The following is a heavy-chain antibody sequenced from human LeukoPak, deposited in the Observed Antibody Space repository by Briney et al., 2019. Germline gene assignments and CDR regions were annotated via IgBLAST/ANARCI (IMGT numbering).Heavy chain of an antibody. CDR2: IYSGGST. J-gene: IGHJ4*02. CDR1: GFTVXSNX. Sequence: GFTVXSNXXXWVRQAPGKGLEWVSVIYSGGSTYYSDSVKGRFTISRDNYKKKMYLQMNSLRAEDTAVYYCARDYYGGWGQGTLVTVSS. CDR3: ARDYYGG. D-gene: IGHD3-22*01. V-gene: IGHV3-66*02.